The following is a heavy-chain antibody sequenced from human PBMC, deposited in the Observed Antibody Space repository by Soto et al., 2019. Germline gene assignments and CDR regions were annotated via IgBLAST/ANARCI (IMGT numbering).Heavy chain of an antibody. D-gene: IGHD3-3*01. J-gene: IGHJ6*02. Sequence: LRLSCAASGFTFTRYSMNWVRQAPGKGLEWVSSISSTTNYIYYGDSMKGRFTISRDNAKNSLYLEMNSLRAEDTAVYYCARVPYYDFWSGYYSYYYYGMDVWGQGTTVTVSS. CDR3: ARVPYYDFWSGYYSYYYYGMDV. V-gene: IGHV3-21*06. CDR1: GFTFTRYS. CDR2: ISSTTNYI.